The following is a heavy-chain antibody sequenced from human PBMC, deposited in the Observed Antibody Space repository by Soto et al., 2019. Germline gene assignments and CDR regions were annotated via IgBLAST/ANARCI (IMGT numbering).Heavy chain of an antibody. J-gene: IGHJ5*02. Sequence: SETLSLTCTVSGGSISSSSYYWGWIRQPPGKGLEWIGSIYYSGSTYYNPSLKSRVTISVDTSKNQFSLKLSSVTAADTAVYYCARPNLPTGYWFDPWGQGTLVTVAS. CDR2: IYYSGST. D-gene: IGHD7-27*01. V-gene: IGHV4-39*01. CDR1: GGSISSSSYY. CDR3: ARPNLPTGYWFDP.